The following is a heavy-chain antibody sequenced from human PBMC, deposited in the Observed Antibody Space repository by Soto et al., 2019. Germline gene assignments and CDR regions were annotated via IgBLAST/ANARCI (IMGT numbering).Heavy chain of an antibody. CDR1: GFTFSTYT. J-gene: IGHJ5*02. CDR3: AREVRRGWFDP. V-gene: IGHV3-21*01. Sequence: GGSLRLSCAASGFTFSTYTMNWVRQAPGKGLEWVSSISSTSTSMSYAESVKGRFTISRDNANNSLFLQMNSLTAEDTAVYYCAREVRRGWFDPWGQGILVTVSS. CDR2: ISSTSTSM.